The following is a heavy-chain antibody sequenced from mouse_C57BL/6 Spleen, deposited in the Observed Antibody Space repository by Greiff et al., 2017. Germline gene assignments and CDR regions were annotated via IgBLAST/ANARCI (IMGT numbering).Heavy chain of an antibody. D-gene: IGHD1-1*01. CDR3: ARDYGSLDYFDY. Sequence: VQLQQPGAELVRPGSSVKLSCKASGYTFISYWMHWVKQRPIQGLEWIGNIDPSDSETHYNQKFKDKATLTVDKSSSTAYMQLSSLTSEDSAVYYCARDYGSLDYFDYWGQGTTLTVSS. V-gene: IGHV1-52*01. J-gene: IGHJ2*01. CDR1: GYTFISYW. CDR2: IDPSDSET.